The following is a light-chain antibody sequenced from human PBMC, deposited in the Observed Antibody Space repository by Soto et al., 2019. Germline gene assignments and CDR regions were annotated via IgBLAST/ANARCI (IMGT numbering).Light chain of an antibody. CDR1: SSNIGAGYD. CDR3: QSYDSSLSGFAV. Sequence: QSVLTQPPSVSGAPGQRVTISCTGSSSNIGAGYDVHWYQQLPGTAPKLLIYGNSNRPSGVPDRFSGSKSGTSASLAITGLQAEDEADYYCQSYDSSLSGFAVCGGGTQLTVL. J-gene: IGLJ7*01. V-gene: IGLV1-40*01. CDR2: GNS.